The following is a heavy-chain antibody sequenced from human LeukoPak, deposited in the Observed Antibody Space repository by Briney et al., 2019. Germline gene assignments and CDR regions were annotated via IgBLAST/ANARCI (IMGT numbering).Heavy chain of an antibody. Sequence: SVKVSCKASGGTLSSYSISWVRQAPGQGLEWMGGIIPIFGSANFAQKFQGRVTITADDSTNTAYMELSSLRSEDTAVYYCARHSEYSSSSGEYWGQGTLVTVSS. CDR2: IIPIFGSA. J-gene: IGHJ4*02. D-gene: IGHD6-6*01. CDR1: GGTLSSYS. CDR3: ARHSEYSSSSGEY. V-gene: IGHV1-69*13.